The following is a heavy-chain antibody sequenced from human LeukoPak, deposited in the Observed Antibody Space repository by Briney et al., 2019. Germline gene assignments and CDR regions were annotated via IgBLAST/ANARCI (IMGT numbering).Heavy chain of an antibody. CDR2: ISYDGSSK. CDR3: AKDGGSYLNRIDP. J-gene: IGHJ5*02. Sequence: PGGSLRLSCTASGFTFSSYGIHWVRQAPGEGLEWVAVISYDGSSKYYADSVKGRFTISRDNSKNTLHLQMNSLRAEDTAVYYCAKDGGSYLNRIDPWGQGTLVTVSS. CDR1: GFTFSSYG. D-gene: IGHD1-26*01. V-gene: IGHV3-30*18.